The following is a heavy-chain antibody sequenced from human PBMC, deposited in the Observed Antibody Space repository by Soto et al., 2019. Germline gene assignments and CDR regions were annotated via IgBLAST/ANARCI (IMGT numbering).Heavy chain of an antibody. CDR2: ISSTGVST. CDR1: GFTFSPDA. Sequence: GGFLRLSCAASGFTFSPDAMHWVRQAPGKGLEYVSAISSTGVSTYYADSVKGRFTISRDNSENTLFLQMGSLRAEDMAVYYCAARYCSGGSCLYFQHWGQGTLVTVSS. V-gene: IGHV3-64*02. CDR3: AARYCSGGSCLYFQH. D-gene: IGHD2-15*01. J-gene: IGHJ1*01.